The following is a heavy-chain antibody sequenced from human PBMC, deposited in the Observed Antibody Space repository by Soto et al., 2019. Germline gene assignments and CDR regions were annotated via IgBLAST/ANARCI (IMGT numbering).Heavy chain of an antibody. Sequence: QVQLVQSGAEVKKPGSSVKVSRKASGGTFSSYAISWVRQAPGQGLEWMGGIIPIFGTANYAQKFQGRVTITADESTSTAYMELSSLRSEDTAVYYCASSRGYYDSSGPLAEYFQHWGQGTLVTVSS. CDR1: GGTFSSYA. D-gene: IGHD3-22*01. J-gene: IGHJ1*01. CDR2: IIPIFGTA. CDR3: ASSRGYYDSSGPLAEYFQH. V-gene: IGHV1-69*01.